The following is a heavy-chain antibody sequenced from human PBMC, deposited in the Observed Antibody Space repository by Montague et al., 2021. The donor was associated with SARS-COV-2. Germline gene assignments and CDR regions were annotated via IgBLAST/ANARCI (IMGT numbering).Heavy chain of an antibody. CDR2: XDWDDDK. V-gene: IGHV2-70*11. J-gene: IGHJ5*02. Sequence: PELGKPTKTLTLTCTFSGFSLSTSGICVSWIRQPPGKALEWLARXDWDDDKYYSTSLKTRLTISKDTSKNQVVLTMTNMDPVDTATYYCARILVAAAGSPFDPWGQGTLVTVSS. D-gene: IGHD6-13*01. CDR3: ARILVAAAGSPFDP. CDR1: GFSLSTSGIC.